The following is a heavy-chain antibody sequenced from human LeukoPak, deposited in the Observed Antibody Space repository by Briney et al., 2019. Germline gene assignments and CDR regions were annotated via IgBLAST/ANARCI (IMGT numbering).Heavy chain of an antibody. Sequence: PGRSLGLSCAASGFTFSSYAMHWVRQAPGKGLEWVAVISYDGSNKYYADSVKGRFTISRDNSKNTLYLQMNSLRAEDTAVYYCARDAPSSGWPIDYWGQGTLVTVSS. CDR3: ARDAPSSGWPIDY. D-gene: IGHD6-19*01. V-gene: IGHV3-30-3*01. J-gene: IGHJ4*02. CDR2: ISYDGSNK. CDR1: GFTFSSYA.